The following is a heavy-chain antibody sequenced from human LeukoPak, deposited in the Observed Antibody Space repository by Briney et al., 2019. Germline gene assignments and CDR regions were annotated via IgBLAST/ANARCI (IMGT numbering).Heavy chain of an antibody. CDR3: ARGTPERGYSYGYSGAFDI. D-gene: IGHD5-18*01. CDR2: ISSSSSYI. CDR1: GFTFSSYS. J-gene: IGHJ3*02. V-gene: IGHV3-21*01. Sequence: GGSLRLSCAASGFTFSSYSMNWIRQAPGKGLEWVSSISSSSSYIYYADSVKSRFTISRDNAKNSLYLQMNSLRAEDTAVYYCARGTPERGYSYGYSGAFDIWGQGTMVTVSS.